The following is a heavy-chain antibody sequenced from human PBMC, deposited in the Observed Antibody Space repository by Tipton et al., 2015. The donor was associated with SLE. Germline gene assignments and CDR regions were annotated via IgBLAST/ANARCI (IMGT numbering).Heavy chain of an antibody. Sequence: LRLSCTVSGGSISSYYWSWIRQPPGKGLEWIGYIYYSGSTNYNPSLKSRVTISVDTSKNQFSLKLSSVTAADTAVYYCARDRATMIVVVTGYSDLWGRGTLVTVSS. CDR1: GGSISSYY. D-gene: IGHD3-22*01. J-gene: IGHJ2*01. CDR2: IYYSGST. CDR3: ARDRATMIVVVTGYSDL. V-gene: IGHV4-59*01.